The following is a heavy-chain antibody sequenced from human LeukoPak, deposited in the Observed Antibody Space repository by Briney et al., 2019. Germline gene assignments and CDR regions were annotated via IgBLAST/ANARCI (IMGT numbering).Heavy chain of an antibody. D-gene: IGHD5-24*01. CDR2: INPNSGGT. CDR1: GYTFTGYY. V-gene: IGHV1-2*02. CDR3: AMLLEMATINDY. Sequence: ASVKVSCKASGYTFTGYYMHWLRQAPGQGLEWMGWINPNSGGTNYAQKFQGRVTMTRDTSISTAYMELSRLRSDVTAVYYCAMLLEMATINDYWGQGTLVTVSS. J-gene: IGHJ4*02.